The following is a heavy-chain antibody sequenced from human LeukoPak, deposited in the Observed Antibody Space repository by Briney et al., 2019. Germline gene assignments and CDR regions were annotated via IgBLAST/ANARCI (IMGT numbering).Heavy chain of an antibody. D-gene: IGHD2-2*03. CDR3: ATVDDLDAFGI. J-gene: IGHJ3*02. Sequence: GGSLRLSCAASGFTVSDNNMIWVRQAPGKGLEWVSTLHRDGSVRYADSVKGRLTISRDNSKNTLYFQINSLRPEDTALYFCATVDDLDAFGIWGQGTLATVSS. CDR1: GFTVSDNN. V-gene: IGHV3-53*05. CDR2: LHRDGSV.